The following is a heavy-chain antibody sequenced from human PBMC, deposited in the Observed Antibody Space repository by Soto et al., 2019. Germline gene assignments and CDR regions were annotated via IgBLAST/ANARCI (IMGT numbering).Heavy chain of an antibody. J-gene: IGHJ6*02. V-gene: IGHV5-10-1*01. Sequence: GESLKISCEAFGYNFKHYWTNWVRQMLGKGLEWMGRIDPSDSYTHYGPSFQGHVTISFDKSISTAYLQCSSLEASDTAMYYCSRLGRGTVGMDVWGQGTTVTVSS. CDR2: IDPSDSYT. CDR3: SRLGRGTVGMDV. D-gene: IGHD4-17*01. CDR1: GYNFKHYW.